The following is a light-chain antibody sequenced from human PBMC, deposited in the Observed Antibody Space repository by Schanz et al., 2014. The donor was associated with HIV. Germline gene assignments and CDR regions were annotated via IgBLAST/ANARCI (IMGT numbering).Light chain of an antibody. CDR1: SSNIGAGYD. CDR3: QSYDSSLSVVV. CDR2: VNI. Sequence: QSVLTQPPSVSGAPGQRVTISCTGGSSNIGAGYDVHWYQHRPGTTPKLLIYVNINRPSGVPDRFSGSKSGTSASLAITGLQGDDEADYYCQSYDSSLSVVVFGGGTKLTVL. V-gene: IGLV1-40*01. J-gene: IGLJ2*01.